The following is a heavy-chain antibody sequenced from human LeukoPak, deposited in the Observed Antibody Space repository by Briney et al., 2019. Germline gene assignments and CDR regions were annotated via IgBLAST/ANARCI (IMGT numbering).Heavy chain of an antibody. Sequence: SETLSLTCAVYGGSFSGYYRSWIRQPPGKGLEWIGEINHSGSTNYNPSLKSRVTISVDTSKNQFSLKLSSVTAADTAVYYCARGLSEQLATPPWGQGTLVTVSS. J-gene: IGHJ5*02. CDR1: GGSFSGYY. V-gene: IGHV4-34*01. D-gene: IGHD6-6*01. CDR2: INHSGST. CDR3: ARGLSEQLATPP.